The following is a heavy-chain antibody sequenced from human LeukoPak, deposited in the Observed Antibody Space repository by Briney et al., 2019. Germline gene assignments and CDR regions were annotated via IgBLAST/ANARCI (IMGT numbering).Heavy chain of an antibody. CDR3: ARVEQQLVEEDYWDFDR. J-gene: IGHJ2*01. CDR1: CGSISSINC. D-gene: IGHD6-13*01. V-gene: IGHV4-4*02. Sequence: GTLSLTCSVSCGSISSINCWRWVRQPPGKGLEWIGEIYHSGSTNYNPSLKSRVTISVDKSKNQFSLKLSSVTAAEKAVYYCARVEQQLVEEDYWDFDRGGRGTLVTVSS. CDR2: IYHSGST.